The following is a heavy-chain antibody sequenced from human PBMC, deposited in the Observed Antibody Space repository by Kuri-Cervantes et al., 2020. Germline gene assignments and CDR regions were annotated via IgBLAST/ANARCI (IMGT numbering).Heavy chain of an antibody. V-gene: IGHV3-23*01. CDR3: AKAMSSSWHRVPCGY. J-gene: IGHJ4*01. Sequence: GESLKISCAASGFTFDNYAMCWVRQAPGKGLEWVSSISGSGGSTYYADSVKCRFIISRDNSKNTLYLQMNSLRAEDTAVYYCAKAMSSSWHRVPCGYWGQGTLVTVSS. CDR2: ISGSGGST. D-gene: IGHD6-13*01. CDR1: GFTFDNYA.